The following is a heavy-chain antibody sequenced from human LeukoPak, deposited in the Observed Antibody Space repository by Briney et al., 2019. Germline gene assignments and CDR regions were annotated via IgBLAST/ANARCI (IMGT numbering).Heavy chain of an antibody. Sequence: SETLSLTCTVSGGSINNYYWTWIRQPPGKGPEWIGYIYYSGNTIYNPSLKSRVTISVDTSTNQFSLNLSSVTAADTAVYYCARVSTNGVSNWFDPWSQGTLVTVSS. CDR1: GGSINNYY. CDR2: IYYSGNT. V-gene: IGHV4-59*01. J-gene: IGHJ5*02. D-gene: IGHD2-8*01. CDR3: ARVSTNGVSNWFDP.